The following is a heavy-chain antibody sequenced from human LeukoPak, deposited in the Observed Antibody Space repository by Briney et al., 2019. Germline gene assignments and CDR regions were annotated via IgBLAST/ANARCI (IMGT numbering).Heavy chain of an antibody. V-gene: IGHV4-61*02. CDR1: GGSISSGSYY. CDR3: ARDRGGTFDY. CDR2: IYTSGST. D-gene: IGHD3-16*01. J-gene: IGHJ4*02. Sequence: PSETLSLTCTVSGGSISSGSYYWSWIRQPAGKGLEWIGRIYTSGSTNYNPSLKSRVTISVDTSKNQFSLKLSSVTAADTAVYYCARDRGGTFDYWGQGTLVTVSS.